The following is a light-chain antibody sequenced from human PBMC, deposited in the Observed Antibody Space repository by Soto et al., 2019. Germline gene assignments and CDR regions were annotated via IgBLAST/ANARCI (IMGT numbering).Light chain of an antibody. CDR1: QSLVYSDGNTY. CDR3: MQGTHWPPIT. CDR2: KVS. V-gene: IGKV2-30*01. Sequence: DVVMTQSPLSLPVTLGQPASISCRSNQSLVYSDGNTYLNWFQQRPGQSPRRLIYKVSNRDSGVPDRFSGSGSGTDFTLKISRVEAVDVGVYYCMQGTHWPPITFGQGTRLEIK. J-gene: IGKJ5*01.